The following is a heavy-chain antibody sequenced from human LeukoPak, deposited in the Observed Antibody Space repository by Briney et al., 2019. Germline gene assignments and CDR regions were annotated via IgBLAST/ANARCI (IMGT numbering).Heavy chain of an antibody. D-gene: IGHD3-10*01. CDR1: GFTFSSYA. J-gene: IGHJ5*02. CDR2: ISGSGGST. V-gene: IGHV3-23*01. Sequence: PGGSLRLSCAASGFTFSSYAMSWIRQAPGKGLEWVSDISGSGGSTYYADSVKGRFTISRDNSKNTLYLQMNSLRVEDTAVYYCAKDLERRSGSYVSWGQGALVTVAS. CDR3: AKDLERRSGSYVS.